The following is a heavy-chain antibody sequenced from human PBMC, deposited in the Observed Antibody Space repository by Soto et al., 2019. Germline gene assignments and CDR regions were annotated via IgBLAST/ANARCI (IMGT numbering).Heavy chain of an antibody. Sequence: ESLKISCKGSGYSFTSYWIGWVRQMPGKGLEWMGIIYPGDSDTRYSPSFQGQVTISADKSISTAYLQWSSLKASDTAMYYCARRRTYSSSWYFVYFDYWGQGTLVTVSS. CDR3: ARRRTYSSSWYFVYFDY. D-gene: IGHD6-13*01. V-gene: IGHV5-51*01. J-gene: IGHJ4*02. CDR2: IYPGDSDT. CDR1: GYSFTSYW.